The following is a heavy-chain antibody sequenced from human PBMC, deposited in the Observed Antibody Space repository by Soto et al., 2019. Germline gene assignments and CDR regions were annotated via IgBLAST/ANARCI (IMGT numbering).Heavy chain of an antibody. D-gene: IGHD3-22*01. V-gene: IGHV4-59*02. Sequence: SETLSLTCNVSGASVSHGYWSWIRQPPGKGLEWIGFMYFGGSFNYNPSLTSRATISVETSKNQFSMKLTSVTASDTAVYYCARSYYDSTGFAVDPWGQGTLVPAPQ. J-gene: IGHJ5*02. CDR1: GASVSHGY. CDR2: MYFGGSF. CDR3: ARSYYDSTGFAVDP.